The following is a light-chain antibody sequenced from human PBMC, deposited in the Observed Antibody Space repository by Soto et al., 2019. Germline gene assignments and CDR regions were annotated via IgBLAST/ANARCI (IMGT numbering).Light chain of an antibody. V-gene: IGKV3-20*01. Sequence: EIVLTQSPGTLSLSPGERATLSCRASQSVSSSYLAWYQQKPGQAPRLLISGASSRATGIPDRFSGSGSGTEFSLTISRLEPEDSEVYYCQLYGGSLRFTFGPGTKVDI. CDR3: QLYGGSLRFT. CDR1: QSVSSSY. CDR2: GAS. J-gene: IGKJ3*01.